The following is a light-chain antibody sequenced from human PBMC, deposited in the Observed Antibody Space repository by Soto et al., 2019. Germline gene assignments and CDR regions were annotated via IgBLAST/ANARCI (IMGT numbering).Light chain of an antibody. CDR2: DVT. CDR3: CSYAGSSNVV. Sequence: QSALTQPRSVSGSPGQSVTISCSGTSSDLGGYNYVSWYQHHPGKAPKLMIYDVTLRPSGVPDRFSGSKSGNTASLTISGLQAEDEADYYCCSYAGSSNVVFGGGTKVTVL. CDR1: SSDLGGYNY. V-gene: IGLV2-11*01. J-gene: IGLJ2*01.